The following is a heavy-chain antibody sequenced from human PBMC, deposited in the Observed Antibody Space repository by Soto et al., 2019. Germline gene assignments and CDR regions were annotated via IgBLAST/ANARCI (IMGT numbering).Heavy chain of an antibody. D-gene: IGHD2-8*02. CDR2: ISWKSASI. CDR3: AKSTGGTANGLDV. V-gene: IGHV3-9*01. J-gene: IGHJ6*02. Sequence: MQLVESGGDLVQPGRSLRLSCAASGFSFGDYAMHWVRQAPGKGLEWVSGISWKSASIGYADSVKGRFIISRDNAKNSLYLQLNSLRAEDTALHYCAKSTGGTANGLDVWGQRTTVTVSS. CDR1: GFSFGDYA.